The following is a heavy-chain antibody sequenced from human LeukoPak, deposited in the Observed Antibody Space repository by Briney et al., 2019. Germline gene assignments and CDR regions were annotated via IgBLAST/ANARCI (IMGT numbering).Heavy chain of an antibody. D-gene: IGHD5-12*01. Sequence: GGSLRLSCAVSGFTFDDYAMHWVRQVPGKGLEWVSGISWNSETIVYADSVKGRFTISRDNAKNSLYLQMNSLRAEDTALYYCATNGGGDSGYGNFDYWGQGTLVTVSS. CDR3: ATNGGGDSGYGNFDY. CDR1: GFTFDDYA. V-gene: IGHV3-9*01. CDR2: ISWNSETI. J-gene: IGHJ4*02.